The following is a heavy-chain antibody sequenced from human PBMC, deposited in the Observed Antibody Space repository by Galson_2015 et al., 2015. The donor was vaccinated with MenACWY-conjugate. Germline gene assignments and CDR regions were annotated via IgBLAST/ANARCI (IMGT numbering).Heavy chain of an antibody. CDR2: ISYDGSNK. CDR3: AKFGGSRGNYPFDT. D-gene: IGHD4-23*01. CDR1: GFTFSSYG. J-gene: IGHJ5*02. V-gene: IGHV3-30*18. Sequence: SLRLSCAASGFTFSSYGMHWVRQAPGKGLEWVAVISYDGSNKYYADSVKGRFTISRDNSKNTLYVQMNNLRSEDTAIYYCAKFGGSRGNYPFDTWGQGILVTV.